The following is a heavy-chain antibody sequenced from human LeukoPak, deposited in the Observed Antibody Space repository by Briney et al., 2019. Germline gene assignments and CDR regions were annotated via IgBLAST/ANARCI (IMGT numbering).Heavy chain of an antibody. Sequence: PSETLSLTCAVYGGSFSGYYWSWIRQPPGKGLEWIGEINHSGSTNYNPSLKSRVTISVDTSKNQFSLKLSSVTAADTAVYYCARGSRVNRDGYNNRGESDYWGQGTLVTVSS. CDR2: INHSGST. CDR1: GGSFSGYY. V-gene: IGHV4-34*01. D-gene: IGHD5-24*01. CDR3: ARGSRVNRDGYNNRGESDY. J-gene: IGHJ4*02.